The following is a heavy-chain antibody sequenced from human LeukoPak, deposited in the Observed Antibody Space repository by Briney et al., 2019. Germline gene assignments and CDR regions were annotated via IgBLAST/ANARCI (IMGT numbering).Heavy chain of an antibody. J-gene: IGHJ4*02. D-gene: IGHD5-18*01. CDR2: IYHSGST. CDR3: ARGYGHGLPFDY. CDR1: GYSICSGYY. V-gene: IGHV4-38-2*02. Sequence: SETLSLTCTVSGYSICSGYYWGWIRQPPGKGLEWIGSIYHSGSTYYNPSLKSRVTISVDTSKNQFSLKLSSVTAADTAVYYCARGYGHGLPFDYWGQGTLVTVSS.